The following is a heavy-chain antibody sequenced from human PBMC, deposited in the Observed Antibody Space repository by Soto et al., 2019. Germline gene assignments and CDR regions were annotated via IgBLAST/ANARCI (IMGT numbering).Heavy chain of an antibody. J-gene: IGHJ3*02. CDR1: GFTFSSYG. Sequence: QVQLVESGGGVVQPGRSLRLSCAASGFTFSSYGMHWVRQAPGKGLEWVAVIWYDGSNKYYADSVKGRFTISRDNSKNTLYLQMNSLRAEDTAVYYCARTRRDYYDSSGHGDAFDIWGQGTMVTVSS. CDR2: IWYDGSNK. D-gene: IGHD3-22*01. CDR3: ARTRRDYYDSSGHGDAFDI. V-gene: IGHV3-33*01.